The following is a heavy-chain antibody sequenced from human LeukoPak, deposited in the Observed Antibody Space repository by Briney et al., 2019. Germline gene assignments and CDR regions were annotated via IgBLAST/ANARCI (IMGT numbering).Heavy chain of an antibody. D-gene: IGHD2-2*01. CDR1: GYTLTELS. CDR2: FDPEDGET. CDR3: ARDWCSSTSCLNWFDP. Sequence: ASVKVSCKVSGYTLTELSMHWVRQAPGKGLEWMGGFDPEDGETIYAQKFQGRVTMTEDTSTDTAYMELSSLRSEDTAVYYCARDWCSSTSCLNWFDPWGQGTLVTVSS. V-gene: IGHV1-24*01. J-gene: IGHJ5*02.